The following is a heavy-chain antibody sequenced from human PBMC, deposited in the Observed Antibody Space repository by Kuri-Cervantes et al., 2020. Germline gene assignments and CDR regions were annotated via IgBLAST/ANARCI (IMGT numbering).Heavy chain of an antibody. CDR1: GGSFSDYY. Sequence: GSLRLSCAVYGGSFSDYYWSWIRQPPGKGLEWIGEINHSGRTNYNPSLKSRVTISVDTSKNQFSLKLSSVTAADTAVYYCARSATYYNFWSGPPHDWFDPWGQGTLVTVSS. CDR2: INHSGRT. CDR3: ARSATYYNFWSGPPHDWFDP. V-gene: IGHV4-34*01. D-gene: IGHD3-3*01. J-gene: IGHJ5*02.